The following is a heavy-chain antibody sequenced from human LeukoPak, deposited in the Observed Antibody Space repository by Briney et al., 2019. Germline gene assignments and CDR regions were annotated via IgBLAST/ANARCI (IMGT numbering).Heavy chain of an antibody. CDR3: ARASSSWYYFDY. Sequence: GGSLRLSCAASGFTFSNYWMHWIRQAPGKGLEWVSFISTSSSYIYYADSVKGRFTISRDNAKNSLYLQMNSLRAEDTAVYYCARASSSWYYFDYWGQGTLVTVSS. V-gene: IGHV3-21*01. D-gene: IGHD6-13*01. J-gene: IGHJ4*02. CDR2: ISTSSSYI. CDR1: GFTFSNYW.